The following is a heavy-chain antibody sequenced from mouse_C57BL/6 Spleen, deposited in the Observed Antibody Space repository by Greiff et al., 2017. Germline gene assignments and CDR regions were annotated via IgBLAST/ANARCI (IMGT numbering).Heavy chain of an antibody. D-gene: IGHD3-2*02. CDR1: GYAFSSYW. V-gene: IGHV1-80*01. J-gene: IGHJ3*01. Sequence: QVQLKESGAELVKPGASVKISCKASGYAFSSYWMNWVKQRPGKGLEWIGQIYPGDGDTNDNGKFKGKATLTADKSSSTAYMQLSSLTSGDSAVYFCARKEDSSGFRGPWFAYWGQGTLVTVSA. CDR3: ARKEDSSGFRGPWFAY. CDR2: IYPGDGDT.